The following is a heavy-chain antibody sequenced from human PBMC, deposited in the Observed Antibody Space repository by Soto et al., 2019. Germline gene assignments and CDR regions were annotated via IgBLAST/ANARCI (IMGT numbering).Heavy chain of an antibody. V-gene: IGHV3-30-3*01. CDR1: GFTFSSYA. J-gene: IGHJ5*02. CDR2: ISYDGSNK. Sequence: PGGFLRLSCAASGFTFSSYAMHWFRQAPGKGLEWVAVISYDGSNKYYADSVKGRFTISRDNSKNTLYLQMNSLRAEDTAVYYCARDPLKGIAAAVNWFDPWGQGTLVTVSS. CDR3: ARDPLKGIAAAVNWFDP. D-gene: IGHD6-13*01.